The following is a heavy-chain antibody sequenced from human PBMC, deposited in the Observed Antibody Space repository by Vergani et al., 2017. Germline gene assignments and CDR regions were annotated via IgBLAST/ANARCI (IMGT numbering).Heavy chain of an antibody. D-gene: IGHD3-22*01. CDR3: ATIGGSSGYYYDY. CDR2: ISGSGGST. V-gene: IGHV3-23*01. CDR1: GFTFSSYA. Sequence: EVQLLESGGGLVQPGGSLRLSCAASGFTFSSYAMSWVRQAPGKGLEWVSAISGSGGSTYYADSVKGRFTISRDNSKNTLYLQMNSLRAEDTAVYYCATIGGSSGYYYDYWGQGTLVTVSS. J-gene: IGHJ4*02.